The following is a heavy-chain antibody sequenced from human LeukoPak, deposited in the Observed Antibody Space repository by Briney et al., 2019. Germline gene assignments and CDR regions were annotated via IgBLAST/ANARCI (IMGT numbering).Heavy chain of an antibody. V-gene: IGHV3-74*01. CDR3: ARLPAYYYGMDV. CDR1: GFTFSSYW. J-gene: IGHJ6*02. CDR2: VSPDGSST. Sequence: GGSLRLSCTTSGFTFSSYWMYWVRQAPGKGLVWVSRVSPDGSSTTYADSVRGRFTISRDNSKNTLYLQMNSLRVEDTAVYYCARLPAYYYGMDVWGQGTTVTVTS.